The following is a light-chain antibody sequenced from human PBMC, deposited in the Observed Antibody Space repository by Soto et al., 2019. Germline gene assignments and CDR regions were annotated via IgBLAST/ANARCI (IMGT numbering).Light chain of an antibody. V-gene: IGLV2-23*01. CDR3: CSSTPSNTWV. Sequence: QSALTQPASVSGSPGQSITISCTATSSDVGSYNLVSWYRQHPDKAPKLLIYEAFKRPSGVSPRFSGSKSGNTASLTISGLQAEDEADYYCCSSTPSNTWVFGGGTKLTVL. CDR2: EAF. CDR1: SSDVGSYNL. J-gene: IGLJ3*02.